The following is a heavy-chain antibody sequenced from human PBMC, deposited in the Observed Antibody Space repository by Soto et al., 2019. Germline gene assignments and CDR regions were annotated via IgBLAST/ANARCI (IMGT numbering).Heavy chain of an antibody. J-gene: IGHJ4*02. D-gene: IGHD4-4*01. CDR2: ISPNGQGL. CDR1: GFTVTSNG. Sequence: EVKLLESGGGLVQPGASLRLSCGVSGFTVTSNGVSWVRQALGTGLEWVSAISPNGQGLWYADSVKGSFTISRDISRNTVFLQMDSLRAEDTDVYYCAKDRQYPRDYFHYWGQGTLVTVSS. V-gene: IGHV3-23*01. CDR3: AKDRQYPRDYFHY.